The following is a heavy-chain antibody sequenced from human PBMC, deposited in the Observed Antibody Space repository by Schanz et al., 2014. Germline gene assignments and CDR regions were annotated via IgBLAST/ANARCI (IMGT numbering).Heavy chain of an antibody. CDR3: ARARYTGYDCSGY. CDR1: GYTFTGYH. J-gene: IGHJ4*02. D-gene: IGHD5-12*01. Sequence: QVQLVQSGAEVKKPGASVKVSCKASGYTFTGYHMHWVRQAPGHGLEWMGWINPNSGETNYEQKFKGRVTLTSDTSISTAFMELSGLTSDDTATYFCARARYTGYDCSGYWGQGTLLIVSS. CDR2: INPNSGET. V-gene: IGHV1-2*02.